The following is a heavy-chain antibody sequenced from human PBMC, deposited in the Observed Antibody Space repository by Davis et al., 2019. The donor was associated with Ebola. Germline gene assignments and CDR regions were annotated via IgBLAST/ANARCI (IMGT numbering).Heavy chain of an antibody. Sequence: ASVPVSRKSSGYTFNHYAINWVRPAPGQGLEWMGWINNNTGNPTYPQGFTGRFVFSLDTSVSMAYLQITSLRADDTAIYYCVRDAIDGYNWSHWGQGTLVTVSS. CDR2: INNNTGNP. J-gene: IGHJ4*02. CDR3: VRDAIDGYNWSH. V-gene: IGHV7-4-1*04. CDR1: GYTFNHYA. D-gene: IGHD5-24*01.